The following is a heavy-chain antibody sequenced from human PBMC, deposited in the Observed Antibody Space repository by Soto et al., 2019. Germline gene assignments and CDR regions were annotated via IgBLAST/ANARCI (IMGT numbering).Heavy chain of an antibody. CDR3: AMRQMDIVATILNY. CDR2: FDPEDGET. J-gene: IGHJ4*02. Sequence: ASVKVSCKVSGYTLTELSMHWVRQAPGKGLEWMGGFDPEDGETIYAQKFQGRVTMTEDTSTDTAYMELSSLRSEDTAVYYCAMRQMDIVATILNYWGQGTLVTVSS. D-gene: IGHD5-12*01. V-gene: IGHV1-24*01. CDR1: GYTLTELS.